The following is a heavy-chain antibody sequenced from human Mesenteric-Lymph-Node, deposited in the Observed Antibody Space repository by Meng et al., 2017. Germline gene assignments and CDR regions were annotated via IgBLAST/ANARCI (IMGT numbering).Heavy chain of an antibody. D-gene: IGHD4-17*01. CDR2: INHGGDT. CDR3: ARETHYGSGWFDP. CDR1: GFTFSSYNM. J-gene: IGHJ5*02. Sequence: SETLSLTCVASGFTFSSYNMNWVRQTPGKGLEWIGEINHGGDTNYHSSLQSRVTISIDMSQNQFSLMLTSVTAADTAVYYCARETHYGSGWFDPWGQGTLVTVSS. V-gene: IGHV4/OR15-8*02.